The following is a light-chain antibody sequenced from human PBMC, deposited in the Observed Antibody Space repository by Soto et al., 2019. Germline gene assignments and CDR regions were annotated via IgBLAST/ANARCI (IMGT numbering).Light chain of an antibody. CDR1: ESVVSNY. Sequence: EIVLTQSPGTLSLSPGERATLSCRATESVVSNYLAWYQLKPGQAPRLLIYDASSRATGIPDRFSGSGSGTDFTLTIIRLEPEDFAVYYCQQYGSIPWTFGQGTKVEIK. CDR2: DAS. CDR3: QQYGSIPWT. J-gene: IGKJ1*01. V-gene: IGKV3-20*01.